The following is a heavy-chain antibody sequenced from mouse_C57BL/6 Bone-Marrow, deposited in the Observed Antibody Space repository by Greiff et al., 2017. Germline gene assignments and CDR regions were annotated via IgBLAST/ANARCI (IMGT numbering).Heavy chain of an antibody. D-gene: IGHD3-3*01. J-gene: IGHJ1*03. Sequence: VQLQQSGPGLVQPSQSLSMTCTVSGFSLTSYCVHWVRQSPGKGLEWLGVIWRGGSTDYNAAFMSRMSITKDNSKSQVFFKMHSVQADDTAIYYCAKNLGCKPWYFDVWGKGTTVTVSS. CDR1: GFSLTSYC. V-gene: IGHV2-5*01. CDR2: IWRGGST. CDR3: AKNLGCKPWYFDV.